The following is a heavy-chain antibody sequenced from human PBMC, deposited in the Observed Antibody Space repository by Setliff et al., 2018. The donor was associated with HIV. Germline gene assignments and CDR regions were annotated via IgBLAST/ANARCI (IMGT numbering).Heavy chain of an antibody. Sequence: ASVKVSCKASGYTFTSYAMHWVRQAPGQRLEWMGWINAGNGNTKYSQKFQGRVTITRDTSASTAYMELSSLRSEDTAVYYCARDRTARSWFDPWGQGTLVTVSS. CDR2: INAGNGNT. CDR3: ARDRTARSWFDP. CDR1: GYTFTSYA. D-gene: IGHD6-25*01. J-gene: IGHJ5*02. V-gene: IGHV1-3*01.